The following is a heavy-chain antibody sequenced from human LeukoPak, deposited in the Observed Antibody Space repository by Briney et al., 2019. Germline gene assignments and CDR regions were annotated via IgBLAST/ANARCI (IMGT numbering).Heavy chain of an antibody. J-gene: IGHJ4*02. D-gene: IGHD6-19*01. V-gene: IGHV3-30-3*01. CDR2: ISYDGTSK. CDR1: GFTFDDYA. Sequence: GGSLRLSCAASGFTFDDYAMHWVRQAPGKGLEWVAVISYDGTSKYYADSVKGRFTISRDNSKNTLYLQMNSLRPEDTAVYYCASLAGSSGWFLAPNDYWGQGTLATVSS. CDR3: ASLAGSSGWFLAPNDY.